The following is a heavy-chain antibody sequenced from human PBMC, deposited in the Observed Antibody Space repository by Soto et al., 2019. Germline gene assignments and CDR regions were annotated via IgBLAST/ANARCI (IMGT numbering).Heavy chain of an antibody. CDR1: GDSVSSSGAC. Sequence: PSPTLSLPCVISGDSVSSSGACWNWIRQSPSRGLEWLGRIYYRSKWFHDYAASVQSRLTINPDTSRNQFSLQLNFVIPEDTAVYYCARVHCSGGTCLDGLDVWGQGTTVTVSS. D-gene: IGHD2-15*01. V-gene: IGHV6-1*01. J-gene: IGHJ6*02. CDR3: ARVHCSGGTCLDGLDV. CDR2: IYYRSKWFH.